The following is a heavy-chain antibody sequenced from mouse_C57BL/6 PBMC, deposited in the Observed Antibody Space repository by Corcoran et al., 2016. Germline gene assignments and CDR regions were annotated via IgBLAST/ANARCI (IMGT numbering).Heavy chain of an antibody. J-gene: IGHJ3*01. D-gene: IGHD2-3*01. V-gene: IGHV9-3*01. Sequence: QIQLVQSGPELKKPGETVKISCKASGYTFTTYGMSWVKQAPGKGLKWMGWINTYSGVPTYADDFKGRFAFSLEISASTAYLQINNLKNEDTATYFCADDGYYDRFAYWGQGTLVTVSA. CDR3: ADDGYYDRFAY. CDR1: GYTFTTYG. CDR2: INTYSGVP.